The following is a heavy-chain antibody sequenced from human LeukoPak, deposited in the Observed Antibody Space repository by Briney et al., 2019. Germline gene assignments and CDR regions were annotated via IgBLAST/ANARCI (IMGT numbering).Heavy chain of an antibody. CDR3: ARAPNFYYYYYYMDV. V-gene: IGHV3-30*04. CDR1: GFTFSSYA. CDR2: ISYDGSNK. Sequence: GGSLRLSCAASGFTFSSYAMSWVRQAPGKGLEWVAVISYDGSNKYYADSVKGRFTISRDNSKNTLYLQMNSLRAEDTAVYYCARAPNFYYYYYYMDVWGKGTTVTVSS. J-gene: IGHJ6*03.